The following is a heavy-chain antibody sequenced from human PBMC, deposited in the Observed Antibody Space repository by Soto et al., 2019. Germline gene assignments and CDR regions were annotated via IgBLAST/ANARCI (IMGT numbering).Heavy chain of an antibody. Sequence: QVQLVESGGGVVQPGRSLRLSCAASGFTFSSYAMYWVRQAPGKGLEWVAVISYDGSNKYYADSVKGRFTISRDNSKNTLYLQMNSLRAEDTAVYYCARDKPAAAGTPYYYYGMDVWGQGTTVTVSS. CDR1: GFTFSSYA. CDR3: ARDKPAAAGTPYYYYGMDV. J-gene: IGHJ6*02. D-gene: IGHD6-13*01. V-gene: IGHV3-30-3*01. CDR2: ISYDGSNK.